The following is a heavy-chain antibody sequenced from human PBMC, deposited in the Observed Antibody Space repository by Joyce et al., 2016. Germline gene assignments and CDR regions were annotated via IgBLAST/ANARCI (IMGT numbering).Heavy chain of an antibody. CDR3: ARQDSSGYFPTIDY. CDR2: IYHSGNT. Sequence: QVQLQESGPGLAQPSETLSLTCAVSGYSLSSGYYWGWIRQPPGKGLEWIGFIYHSGNTYYKSSLKSRVTISIDTSKNQFSLKLSSVTAADTAVYYCARQDSSGYFPTIDYWGQGTLVTVSS. V-gene: IGHV4-38-2*01. D-gene: IGHD3-22*01. CDR1: GYSLSSGYY. J-gene: IGHJ4*02.